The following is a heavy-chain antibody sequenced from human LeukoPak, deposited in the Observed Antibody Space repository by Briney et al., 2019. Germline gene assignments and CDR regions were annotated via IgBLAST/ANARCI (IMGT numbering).Heavy chain of an antibody. CDR2: ISGDGGST. D-gene: IGHD6-13*01. J-gene: IGHJ4*02. CDR1: GFTFDDYA. V-gene: IGHV3-43*02. Sequence: GGSLRLSCAASGFTFDDYAMHWVRQAPGKGLEWVSLISGDGGSTYYADSVKGRFTISRDNSKNSLYLQMTSLRTEDTALYYCAKDTWEGDSSSWQLRSQHFDHWGQGTLVTVSS. CDR3: AKDTWEGDSSSWQLRSQHFDH.